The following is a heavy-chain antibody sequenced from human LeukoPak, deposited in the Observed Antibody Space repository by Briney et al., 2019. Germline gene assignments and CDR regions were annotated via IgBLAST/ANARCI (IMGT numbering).Heavy chain of an antibody. CDR3: ARVYYYGSGRDYYYGMDV. J-gene: IGHJ6*02. CDR1: GGTFSGYA. V-gene: IGHV1-69*04. CDR2: IIPILGIA. D-gene: IGHD3-10*01. Sequence: SVKVSCKASGGTFSGYAISWVRQAPGQGLEWMGRIIPILGIANYAQKFQGRVTITADKSTSTAYMELSSLRSEDTAVYYCARVYYYGSGRDYYYGMDVWGQGTTVTVSS.